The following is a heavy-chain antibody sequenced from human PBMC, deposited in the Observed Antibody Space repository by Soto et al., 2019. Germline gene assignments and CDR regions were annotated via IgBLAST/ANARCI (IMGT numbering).Heavy chain of an antibody. J-gene: IGHJ4*02. CDR3: GRYFHLYRGPQI. CDR2: VYHTGST. Sequence: PSETLSLTCVVSGYSISNGYFWAWIRQPPGKGLEWIGTVYHTGSTYYSPSLKGRVTMSVDTSKNLFSLNLSSVTSADTAVYYCGRYFHLYRGPQIWGRETRFPVS. D-gene: IGHD3-16*02. V-gene: IGHV4-38-2*01. CDR1: GYSISNGYF.